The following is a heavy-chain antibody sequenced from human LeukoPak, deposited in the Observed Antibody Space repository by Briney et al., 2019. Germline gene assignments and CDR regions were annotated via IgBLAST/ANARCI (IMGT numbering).Heavy chain of an antibody. J-gene: IGHJ4*02. V-gene: IGHV3-7*01. Sequence: GGSLRLSCAASGFTFSSSWMNWFRQAPGKGLEWVANIKADGSDKNYVDSVKGRFTISRDNAKNSLYLQMNSLRAEDTAVYYCASVAVIWGQGTLVTVSS. D-gene: IGHD6-19*01. CDR1: GFTFSSSW. CDR3: ASVAVI. CDR2: IKADGSDK.